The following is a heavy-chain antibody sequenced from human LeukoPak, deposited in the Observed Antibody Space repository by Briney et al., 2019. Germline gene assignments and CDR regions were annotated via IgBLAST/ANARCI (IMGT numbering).Heavy chain of an antibody. CDR1: GGSISSYY. V-gene: IGHV4-59*08. CDR2: IYYSGST. CDR3: ARASMIEPFDY. J-gene: IGHJ4*02. Sequence: SETLSLTCTVSGGSISSYYWSWIRQPPGKGLEWIGYIYYSGSTNYNPSLTSRVTISVDTSKNQFSLKLSSVTAADTAVYYCARASMIEPFDYWGQGTLVTVSS. D-gene: IGHD3-22*01.